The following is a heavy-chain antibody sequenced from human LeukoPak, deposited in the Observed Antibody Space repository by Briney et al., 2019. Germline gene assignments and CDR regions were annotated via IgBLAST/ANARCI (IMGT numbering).Heavy chain of an antibody. Sequence: GGSLRLSCAASGFTFRSYSMNWVRQAPGKGLEWVSSISSSSSYIYYADSVKGRFTISRDNAKNSLYLQMKSLRAEDTAVYYCARDLRGDYVDYYYGMDVWGQGTTVTVSS. CDR3: ARDLRGDYVDYYYGMDV. J-gene: IGHJ6*02. CDR2: ISSSSSYI. CDR1: GFTFRSYS. D-gene: IGHD4-17*01. V-gene: IGHV3-21*01.